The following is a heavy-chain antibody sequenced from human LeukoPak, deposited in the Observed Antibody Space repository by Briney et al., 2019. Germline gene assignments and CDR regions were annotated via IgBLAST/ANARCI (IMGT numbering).Heavy chain of an antibody. Sequence: GGSLRLSCAASGFTVSSNYMSWVRQAPGKGLEWVSVIYSGGSTYYADSVKGRFTISRDNSKNTLYLQMNSLRAEDTAVYYCARGQTYYDFWSGCYAPSDYDYLDYWGQGTLVTVSS. J-gene: IGHJ4*02. CDR1: GFTVSSNY. D-gene: IGHD3-3*01. V-gene: IGHV3-66*01. CDR2: IYSGGST. CDR3: ARGQTYYDFWSGCYAPSDYDYLDY.